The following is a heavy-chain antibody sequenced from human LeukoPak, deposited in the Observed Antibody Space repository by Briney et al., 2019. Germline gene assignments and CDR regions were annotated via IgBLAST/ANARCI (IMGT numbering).Heavy chain of an antibody. Sequence: GGSLRLSCTASGFTFHNYVMTWVRQAPGKGLEWVSALSGRSEGIYYADSVKGRFTISRDNSKNTVYLEMDSLRVEDTAVYYCAKGGGIIATRHTAFLEVWGQGTLVSVSS. CDR3: AKGGGIIATRHTAFLEV. CDR2: LSGRSEGI. D-gene: IGHD6-6*01. J-gene: IGHJ4*02. V-gene: IGHV3-23*01. CDR1: GFTFHNYV.